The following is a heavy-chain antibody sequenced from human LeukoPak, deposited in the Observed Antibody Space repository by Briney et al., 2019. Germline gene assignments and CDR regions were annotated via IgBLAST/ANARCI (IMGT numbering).Heavy chain of an antibody. CDR1: GFTFSSYS. J-gene: IGHJ6*03. V-gene: IGHV3-21*01. Sequence: GGSLRLSCAASGFTFSSYSMNWVRQAPGKGLEWVSSISSSSSYIYYADSVKGRFTISRDNAKNSLYLQMNSLRAEDDTAVYYCARGFGSSIPYSYYYYLDVWGKGTTVTVSS. CDR2: ISSSSSYI. CDR3: ARGFGSSIPYSYYYYLDV. D-gene: IGHD6-6*01.